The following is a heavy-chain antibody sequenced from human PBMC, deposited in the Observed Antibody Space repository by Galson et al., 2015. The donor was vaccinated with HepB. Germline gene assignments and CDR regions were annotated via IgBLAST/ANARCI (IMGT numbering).Heavy chain of an antibody. CDR2: IYHSGST. CDR3: AILTVSAPAGDAFDI. CDR1: GGSISSSNW. V-gene: IGHV4-4*02. J-gene: IGHJ3*02. Sequence: SETLSLTCAVSGGSISSSNWWRWVRQPPGKGLEWIGEIYHSGSTNYNPSLKSRVTISVDKSKNQFSLKLSSVTAADTAVYYCAILTVSAPAGDAFDIWGQGTMVTVSS. D-gene: IGHD4-17*01.